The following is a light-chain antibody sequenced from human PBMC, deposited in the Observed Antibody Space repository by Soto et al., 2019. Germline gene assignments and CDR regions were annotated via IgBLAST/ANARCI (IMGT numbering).Light chain of an antibody. J-gene: IGLJ2*01. Sequence: QSALTQPPSASGSPGQSVTISCTGTSGDVGGYDFVSWYQQHTGSAPRLIIYEVTKRPSGVTDRFSGSKSGNTAYLTVSGIQTEDEADYYCSSYTGTDNLIFGGGTKLTVL. CDR2: EVT. CDR1: SGDVGGYDF. V-gene: IGLV2-8*01. CDR3: SSYTGTDNLI.